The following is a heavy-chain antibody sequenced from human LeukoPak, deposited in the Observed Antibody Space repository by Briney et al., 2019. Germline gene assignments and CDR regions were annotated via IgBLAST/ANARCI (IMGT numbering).Heavy chain of an antibody. J-gene: IGHJ6*03. D-gene: IGHD3-3*01. CDR2: INPNSGGT. Sequence: GASVKVSCKASGGTFSSYAISWVRQAPGQGLEWMGWINPNSGGTNYAQKFQGRVTMTRDTSISTVYMELSRLRSDDTAVYYCAREGSGYPFGASSKYYYMDVWGKGTTVTVSS. V-gene: IGHV1-2*02. CDR3: AREGSGYPFGASSKYYYMDV. CDR1: GGTFSSYA.